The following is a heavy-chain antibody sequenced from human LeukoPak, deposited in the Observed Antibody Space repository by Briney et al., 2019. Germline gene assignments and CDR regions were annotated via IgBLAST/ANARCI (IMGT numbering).Heavy chain of an antibody. J-gene: IGHJ6*02. CDR1: GFXFSSYS. Sequence: PGGSLRLSCAASGFXFSSYSINWVRHAPGKGLWWVSSISSSSSYIYYADSVKGRFTISRDNAKNSLYLQMNSLRAEDTAVYYCARDRGAAAGMRGDYYYYGMDVWGQGTTVTVSS. CDR2: ISSSSSYI. CDR3: ARDRGAAAGMRGDYYYYGMDV. V-gene: IGHV3-21*01. D-gene: IGHD6-13*01.